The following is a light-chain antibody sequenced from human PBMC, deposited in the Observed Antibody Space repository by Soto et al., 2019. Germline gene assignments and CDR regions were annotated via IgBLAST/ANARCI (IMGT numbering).Light chain of an antibody. CDR2: GAS. V-gene: IGKV3-20*01. J-gene: IGKJ1*01. CDR1: QSVSSSY. CDR3: QHYGNSTWT. Sequence: EIVLTQSPGTLSLSPGERATLSCRASQSVSSSYLAWYQQKPGQAPRLLIYGASTRATGIPARFSGSGSGTDFTLTISRLDPEDFAVYYCQHYGNSTWTFGQGTKVDIK.